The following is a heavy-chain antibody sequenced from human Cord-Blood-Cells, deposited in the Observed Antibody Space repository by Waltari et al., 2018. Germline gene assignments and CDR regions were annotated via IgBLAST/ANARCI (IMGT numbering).Heavy chain of an antibody. Sequence: QVQLVQSGAEVKKPGSSGKVSCQASGGTFSSYANSWVRQAPCQGLEWMGGIIPIFGTANYAQKFQGRVTITADESTSTAYMELSSLRSEDTAVYYCARDLDEDGSGSLAPFQHWGQGTLVTISS. J-gene: IGHJ1*01. CDR2: IIPIFGTA. D-gene: IGHD3-10*01. CDR1: GGTFSSYA. V-gene: IGHV1-69*01. CDR3: ARDLDEDGSGSLAPFQH.